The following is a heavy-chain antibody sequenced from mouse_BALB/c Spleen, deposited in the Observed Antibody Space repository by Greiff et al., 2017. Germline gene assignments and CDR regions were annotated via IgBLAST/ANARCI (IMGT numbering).Heavy chain of an antibody. CDR3: ARDFDY. V-gene: IGHV3-2*02. CDR2: ISYSGST. CDR1: GYSITSDYA. Sequence: EVQLKQSGPGLVKPSQSLSLTCTVTGYSITSDYAWNWIRQFPGNKLEWMGYISYSGSTSYNPSLKSRISITRDTSKNQFFLQLNSVTTEDTATYYCARDFDYWGQGTTLTVSS. J-gene: IGHJ2*01.